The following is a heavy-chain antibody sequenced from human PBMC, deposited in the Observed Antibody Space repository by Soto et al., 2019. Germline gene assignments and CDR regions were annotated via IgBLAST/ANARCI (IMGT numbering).Heavy chain of an antibody. CDR3: ARDIVVVVAASLTYYYYGMDV. J-gene: IGHJ6*02. D-gene: IGHD2-15*01. CDR1: GGSFSGYY. CDR2: INHSGST. Sequence: QVQLQQWGAGLLKPSETLSLTCAVYGGSFSGYYWSWIRQPPGKGLEWIGEINHSGSTNYNPSLKSRVTISVDTSKNQFSLKLSSVTAADTAVYYCARDIVVVVAASLTYYYYGMDVWGQGTTVTVSS. V-gene: IGHV4-34*01.